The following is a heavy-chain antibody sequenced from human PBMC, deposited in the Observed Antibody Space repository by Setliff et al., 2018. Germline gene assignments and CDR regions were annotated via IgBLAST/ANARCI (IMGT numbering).Heavy chain of an antibody. V-gene: IGHV3-7*01. CDR2: INPAGTED. CDR1: GFTFSTYW. CDR3: ASATGY. Sequence: PGGSLRLSCGASGFTFSTYWMTWVRQAPGKGLEWVADINPAGTEDYYVDSVKGRFTISRDNAKTSLYLEMNSLRADDTAVYFCASATGYWGQGNLVTVS. J-gene: IGHJ4*02.